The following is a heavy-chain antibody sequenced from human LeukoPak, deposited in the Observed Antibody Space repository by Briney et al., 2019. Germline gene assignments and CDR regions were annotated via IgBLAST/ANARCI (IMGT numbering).Heavy chain of an antibody. V-gene: IGHV1-46*01. CDR2: INPSGGST. Sequence: ASVKVSCKASGYTFTSYYMHWVRQAPGQGLEWMGIINPSGGSTSYAQKFQGRVTMTRDMSTSTVYMELSSLRSEDTAVYYCARSGYSGYDPNYYYYYYMDVWGKGTTVTVSS. CDR1: GYTFTSYY. J-gene: IGHJ6*03. CDR3: ARSGYSGYDPNYYYYYYMDV. D-gene: IGHD5-12*01.